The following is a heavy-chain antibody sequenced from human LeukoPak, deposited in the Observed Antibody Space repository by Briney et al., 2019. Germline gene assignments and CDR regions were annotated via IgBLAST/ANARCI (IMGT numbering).Heavy chain of an antibody. CDR3: ARDWRSVAGLPSWYFDL. CDR2: IYSGGST. CDR1: GFTVSSNY. J-gene: IGHJ2*01. Sequence: GGSLRLSCAASGFTVSSNYMSWVRQAPGKGLEWVSVIYSGGSTYYADSVKGRFTISRDNSKNTLYLQMNSLRAEDTAVYYCARDWRSVAGLPSWYFDLWGRGTLVTVSS. D-gene: IGHD6-19*01. V-gene: IGHV3-53*01.